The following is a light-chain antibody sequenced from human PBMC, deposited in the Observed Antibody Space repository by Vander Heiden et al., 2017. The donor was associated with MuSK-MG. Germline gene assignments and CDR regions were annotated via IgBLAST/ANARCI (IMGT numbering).Light chain of an antibody. CDR3: NSRDSSGNHLV. J-gene: IGLJ2*01. Sequence: SSDLTQDPAVSVALGQTVRITCQGDSLRSYYASWYQQKPGQAPILVIYGKNNRPSGIPDRFSGSSSGTTASLTITGAQAEEEADYYCNSRDSSGNHLVFGGGTKLTVL. CDR2: GKN. V-gene: IGLV3-19*01. CDR1: SLRSYY.